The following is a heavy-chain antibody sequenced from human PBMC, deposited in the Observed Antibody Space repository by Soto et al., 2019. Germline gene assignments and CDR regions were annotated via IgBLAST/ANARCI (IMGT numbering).Heavy chain of an antibody. D-gene: IGHD4-17*01. J-gene: IGHJ4*02. Sequence: EVQLVESGGGLVQSGGSLRLSCAASGFTFSSYWMTWVRQAPGKGLEWVANIKHDGREKYYVDSVKGRFTISRDNAKNSLYLQMNSLRAEDTAVYYCARALTTVTKDYWRQGTLVTVSS. CDR3: ARALTTVTKDY. V-gene: IGHV3-7*01. CDR2: IKHDGREK. CDR1: GFTFSSYW.